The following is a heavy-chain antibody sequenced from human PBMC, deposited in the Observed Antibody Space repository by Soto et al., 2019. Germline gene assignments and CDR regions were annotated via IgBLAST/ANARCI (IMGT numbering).Heavy chain of an antibody. D-gene: IGHD2-21*02. CDR1: GYTFTSYG. J-gene: IGHJ4*02. CDR3: AIAFMTANFDY. V-gene: IGHV1-18*01. CDR2: ISAYNGNT. Sequence: ASVKVSCKASGYTFTSYGISWVRQAPGQGLEWMGWISAYNGNTNYAQKLQGRVTMTTDTSTSTAYMGLRSLRSDDTAVYYCAIAFMTANFDYWGQGTLVTVSS.